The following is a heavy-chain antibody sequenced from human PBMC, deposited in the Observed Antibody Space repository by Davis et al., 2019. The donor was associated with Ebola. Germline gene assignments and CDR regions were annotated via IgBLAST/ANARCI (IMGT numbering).Heavy chain of an antibody. CDR1: GFTFDDYA. V-gene: IGHV3-9*01. D-gene: IGHD3-22*01. Sequence: SLKISCAASGFTFDDYAMHWVRQAPGKGLEWVSGLTSNGGTMAYADSVKGQFTISRDNSKNTLYLQMNSLRAEDTAVYYCAADSYYDSSGYYYYDYWGQGTLVTVSS. CDR2: LTSNGGTM. CDR3: AADSYYDSSGYYYYDY. J-gene: IGHJ4*02.